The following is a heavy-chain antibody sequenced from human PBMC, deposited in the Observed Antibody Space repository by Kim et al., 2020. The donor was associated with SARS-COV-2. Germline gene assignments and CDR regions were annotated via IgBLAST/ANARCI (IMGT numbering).Heavy chain of an antibody. CDR2: IDPSDSYT. Sequence: GESLKISCKGSGYNFTIYWISWVRQMPGKGLEWMGRIDPSDSYTNYSPSFQGHVTISVDKSISTAYLQWSSLKASDTAMFYCAGQTMVRGITYNFDYWGQGTLVNVSS. CDR1: GYNFTIYW. V-gene: IGHV5-10-1*01. J-gene: IGHJ4*02. CDR3: AGQTMVRGITYNFDY. D-gene: IGHD3-10*01.